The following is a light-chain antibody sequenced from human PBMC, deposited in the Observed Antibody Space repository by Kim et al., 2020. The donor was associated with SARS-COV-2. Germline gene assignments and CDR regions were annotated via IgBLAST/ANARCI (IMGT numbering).Light chain of an antibody. J-gene: IGLJ2*01. CDR1: NVRSQI. V-gene: IGLV3-21*04. CDR2: YGS. CDR3: QVWDSSNDQGV. Sequence: APGETARVTCGGDNVRSQIVHWYQQKPGQAPVLVIYYGSDRPSGIPERFSGSRSGNTATLTIARVDAGDEADYYCQVWDSSNDQGVFGGGTQLTVL.